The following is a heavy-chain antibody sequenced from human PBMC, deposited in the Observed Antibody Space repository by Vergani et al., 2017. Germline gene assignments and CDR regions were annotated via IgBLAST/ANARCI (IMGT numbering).Heavy chain of an antibody. Sequence: QVQLVESGGGVVQPGRSLRLSCAASGFSFSSYGMHWVRQAPGKGLEWVAAIWYDGSKTYYADSVKGRFTISRDNSKDTLYLQMNSLRAEDTAVYYCAKDRRLGTNYMDVWGKGP. V-gene: IGHV3-33*06. CDR1: GFSFSSYG. J-gene: IGHJ6*03. D-gene: IGHD7-27*01. CDR2: IWYDGSKT. CDR3: AKDRRLGTNYMDV.